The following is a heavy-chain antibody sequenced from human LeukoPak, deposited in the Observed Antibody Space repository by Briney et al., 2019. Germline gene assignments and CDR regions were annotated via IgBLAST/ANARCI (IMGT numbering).Heavy chain of an antibody. Sequence: PGGSLRLSCAASGFTFSSYGMHWVRQAPGKGLEWVAVIWYDGSNKYYADSVRGRFTISRDNSKNTLYLQMNSLRAEDTAVYYCAKEAYDYVWGSYLFDYWGQGTLVTVSS. V-gene: IGHV3-33*06. D-gene: IGHD3-16*02. CDR2: IWYDGSNK. J-gene: IGHJ4*02. CDR1: GFTFSSYG. CDR3: AKEAYDYVWGSYLFDY.